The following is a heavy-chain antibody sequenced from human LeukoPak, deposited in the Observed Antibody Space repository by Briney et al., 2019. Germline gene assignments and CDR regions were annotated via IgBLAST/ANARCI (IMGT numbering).Heavy chain of an antibody. J-gene: IGHJ4*02. CDR1: GFTFSSYS. CDR2: ISSSSSYI. CDR3: ARDLGRRTLYYFDY. Sequence: GGSLRLSCAASGFTFSSYSMNWVRQAPGKGLEWVSSISSSSSYIYYADSVKGRFTISRDNSKNTLYLQMNSLRAEDTAVYYCARDLGRRTLYYFDYWGQGTLVTVSS. D-gene: IGHD1-26*01. V-gene: IGHV3-21*01.